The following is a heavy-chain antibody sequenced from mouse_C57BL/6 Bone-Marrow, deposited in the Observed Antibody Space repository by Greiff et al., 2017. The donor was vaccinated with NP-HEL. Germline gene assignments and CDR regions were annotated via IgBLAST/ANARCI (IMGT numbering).Heavy chain of an antibody. D-gene: IGHD2-4*01. CDR3: ARRDYDQGAWFAY. J-gene: IGHJ3*01. CDR2: IYPGDGDT. V-gene: IGHV1-80*01. CDR1: GYAFSSYW. Sequence: VQLQQSGAELVKPGASVKISCKASGYAFSSYWMNWVKQRPGQGLEWIGQIYPGDGDTNYNGKFKGKATLTADKSSSTAYMQLSSLTSEDSAVYFCARRDYDQGAWFAYWGQGTLVTVSA.